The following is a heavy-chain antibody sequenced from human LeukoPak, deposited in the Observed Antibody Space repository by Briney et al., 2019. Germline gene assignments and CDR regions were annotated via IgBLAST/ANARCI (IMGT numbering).Heavy chain of an antibody. D-gene: IGHD3-9*01. J-gene: IGHJ4*02. CDR2: IYYSGST. Sequence: PSETLSLTCTVSDGSISTSDYYWGWIRQPPGKGLEWIGSIYYSGSTYYNPSLESRVTISVDTSKNQFSLKLSSVTAADTAVYYCARGVLRYFDWLLYPYYFDYWGQGTLVTVSS. CDR1: DGSISTSDYY. V-gene: IGHV4-39*07. CDR3: ARGVLRYFDWLLYPYYFDY.